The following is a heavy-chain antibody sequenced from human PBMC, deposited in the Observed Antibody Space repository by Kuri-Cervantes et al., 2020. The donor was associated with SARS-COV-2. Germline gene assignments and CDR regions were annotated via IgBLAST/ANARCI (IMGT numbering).Heavy chain of an antibody. CDR2: IYYSGST. V-gene: IGHV4-61*01. D-gene: IGHD3-3*01. J-gene: IGHJ6*02. CDR1: GGSISSGSYY. Sequence: SETLSLTCTVSGGSISSGSYYWSWIRQPPGKGLEWIGYIYYSGSTNYNPSLKSRVTISVDTSKNQFSLKLSSVTAADTAVYYCARVTYDFWSGLYYGMDVWGQGTTVTVSS. CDR3: ARVTYDFWSGLYYGMDV.